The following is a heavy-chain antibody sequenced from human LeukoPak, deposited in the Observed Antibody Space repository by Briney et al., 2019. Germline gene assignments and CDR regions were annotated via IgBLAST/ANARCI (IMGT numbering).Heavy chain of an antibody. Sequence: ETLSLTCAVYGGSFSGYYWSWVRQAPGKGLEWVSAISSSGGSTYYADSVKGRFTISRDNSKNTLYLQMNSLRAEDTAIYYCARPVDYCGGGTCYNYYYGMDVWGQGTSVTVSS. D-gene: IGHD2-15*01. J-gene: IGHJ6*02. V-gene: IGHV3-23*01. CDR1: GGSFSGYY. CDR2: ISSSGGST. CDR3: ARPVDYCGGGTCYNYYYGMDV.